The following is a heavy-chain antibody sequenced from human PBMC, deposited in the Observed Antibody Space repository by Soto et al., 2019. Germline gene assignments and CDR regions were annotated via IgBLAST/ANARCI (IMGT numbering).Heavy chain of an antibody. Sequence: ASVKVSCKASGYTFTTYGITWVRQAPGQGLEWMGWISGYNGHTDYAQKFQGRVTMTSDTSASTAYMELSSLRSEDTAVYYCARDLGGWPDYWGQGTLVTVSS. D-gene: IGHD2-15*01. CDR3: ARDLGGWPDY. CDR2: ISGYNGHT. CDR1: GYTFTTYG. V-gene: IGHV1-18*01. J-gene: IGHJ4*02.